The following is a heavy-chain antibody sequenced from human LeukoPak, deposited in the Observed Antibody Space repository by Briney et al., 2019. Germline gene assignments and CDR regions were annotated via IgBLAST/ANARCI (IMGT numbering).Heavy chain of an antibody. Sequence: GGSLRLSCAASGFTFNNYAMSWFRQTPGKGPEWVSAISGSGDRTYYAESVKGRFTISRDNSKNTLYLQMNSLRAEDTAVYYCAKAQPTVGAKLYYFDYWGQGTLVTVSS. CDR1: GFTFNNYA. D-gene: IGHD1-26*01. V-gene: IGHV3-23*01. CDR3: AKAQPTVGAKLYYFDY. J-gene: IGHJ4*02. CDR2: ISGSGDRT.